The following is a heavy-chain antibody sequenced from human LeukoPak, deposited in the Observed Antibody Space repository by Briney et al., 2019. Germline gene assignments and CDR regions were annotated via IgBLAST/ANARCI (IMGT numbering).Heavy chain of an antibody. CDR3: ARESRYCSSTSCQGAFDI. J-gene: IGHJ3*02. D-gene: IGHD2-2*01. Sequence: SVKVSCKASGGTFSSYAISWVRQAPGQGLEWMGGIIPIFGTANYAQKFQGRVTITTDESTSTAYMELSSLRSEDTAVYYCARESRYCSSTSCQGAFDIWGQGTMVTVSS. CDR1: GGTFSSYA. V-gene: IGHV1-69*05. CDR2: IIPIFGTA.